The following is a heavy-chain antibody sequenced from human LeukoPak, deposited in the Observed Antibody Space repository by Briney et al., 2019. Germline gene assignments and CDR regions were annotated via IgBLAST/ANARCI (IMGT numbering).Heavy chain of an antibody. J-gene: IGHJ1*01. V-gene: IGHV4-61*01. CDR3: VRGKGYFQH. Sequence: ETSETLSLTCTVSGGSINRGTYYWNWVRQHPGKGLEWIGYIYYSGSTNYNPSLKSRVTISVDTSKNQFSLKLSSVTAADTAVYYCVRGKGYFQHWGQGTLVTVSS. CDR2: IYYSGST. CDR1: GGSINRGTYY.